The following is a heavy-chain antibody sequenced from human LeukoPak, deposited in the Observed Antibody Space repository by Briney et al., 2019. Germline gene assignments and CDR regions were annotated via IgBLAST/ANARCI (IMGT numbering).Heavy chain of an antibody. CDR1: GGSFSGYY. V-gene: IGHV4-34*01. D-gene: IGHD3-22*01. J-gene: IGHJ3*02. CDR2: INHSGST. CDR3: ARGKYYYDSSGSDAFDI. Sequence: SETLSLTCAVYGGSFSGYYWSWIRQPPGKGLEWIGEINHSGSTNYNPSLKSRVTISVDTSKNQFSLKLSSVTAADTAVYYCARGKYYYDSSGSDAFDIWGQGTMVTVSS.